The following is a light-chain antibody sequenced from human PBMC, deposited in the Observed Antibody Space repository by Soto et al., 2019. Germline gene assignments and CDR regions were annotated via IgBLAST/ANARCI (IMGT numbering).Light chain of an antibody. Sequence: DIQMTQSPSSLSASVGDRVTITCRASQSISTYLNWYQQKPGKAPKLLIYAASTLQSGVSSRFSGSGSGTDFRLTITSLQPEDIATYYCQQSSTTPRTFGQGTNVDFK. CDR2: AAS. J-gene: IGKJ1*01. CDR1: QSISTY. CDR3: QQSSTTPRT. V-gene: IGKV1-39*01.